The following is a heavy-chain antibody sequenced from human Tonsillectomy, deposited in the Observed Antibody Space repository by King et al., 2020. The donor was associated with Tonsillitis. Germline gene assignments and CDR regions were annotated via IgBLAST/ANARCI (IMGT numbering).Heavy chain of an antibody. Sequence: VQLVESGGGVVQPGRFLRLSCSASGFPFSSYGMHWVRQAPGKGLEGVACISYDGSNKYYADSVKGRFTISRDNSKNTLYLQMKSLRAEDTAVYYCAREDFWSGTDYWGQGTLVTVSS. CDR2: ISYDGSNK. J-gene: IGHJ4*02. V-gene: IGHV3-30*03. D-gene: IGHD3-3*01. CDR1: GFPFSSYG. CDR3: AREDFWSGTDY.